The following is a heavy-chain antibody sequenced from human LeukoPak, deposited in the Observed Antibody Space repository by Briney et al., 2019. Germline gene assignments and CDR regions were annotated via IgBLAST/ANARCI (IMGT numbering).Heavy chain of an antibody. J-gene: IGHJ6*02. CDR2: INHNGNVN. CDR1: GFTFRSYG. CDR3: ARGGGLDV. Sequence: GGPWRPSGAASGFTFRSYGLNWARQAPGKGLEWVASINHNGNVNYYVDSVKGRFTISRDNAKNSLYLQMSNLRAEDTAVYFCARGGGLDVWGQGATVTVSS. D-gene: IGHD3-16*01. V-gene: IGHV3-7*03.